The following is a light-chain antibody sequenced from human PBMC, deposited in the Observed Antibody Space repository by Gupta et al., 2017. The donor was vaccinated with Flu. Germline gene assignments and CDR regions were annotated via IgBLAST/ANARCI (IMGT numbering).Light chain of an antibody. CDR3: QRYNSLWT. CDR1: QSIDIW. J-gene: IGKJ1*01. V-gene: IGKV1-5*03. CDR2: KAS. Sequence: DIQMTQSPSTLSASVGDRVTITCRANQSIDIWLAWYQQKPGKVPKLLFYKASTLEIGVPSRFSGSGSGTEFTLTINSLQPDDSATYYCQRYNSLWTFGQGTKLEVK.